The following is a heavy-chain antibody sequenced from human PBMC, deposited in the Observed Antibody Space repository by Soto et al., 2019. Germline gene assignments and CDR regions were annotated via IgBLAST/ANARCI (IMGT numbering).Heavy chain of an antibody. CDR1: GGIFSSNT. CDR3: ASKAACGGDCEAFDS. CDR2: IIPLFGTA. J-gene: IGHJ4*02. V-gene: IGHV1-69*06. D-gene: IGHD2-21*02. Sequence: QVYLVQSGAEVKKPGSSVKISCKASGGIFSSNTINWVRQAAGQGLEWMGGIIPLFGTANYAEKFQGRVTITADKSTKTEYMELTRLSSEDTAVYYCASKAACGGDCEAFDSWGQGTLVTVSS.